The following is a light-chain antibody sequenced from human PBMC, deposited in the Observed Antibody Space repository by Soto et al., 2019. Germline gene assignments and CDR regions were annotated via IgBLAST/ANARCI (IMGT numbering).Light chain of an antibody. CDR3: SAWDDSLVVV. CDR1: NSNIGSNS. CDR2: SNN. Sequence: QSVLTQPPSASGTLGQTVTITCSGSNSNIGSNSVNWFQHLPGAVPKLLIFSNNQRPSGVPDRFSGSKSGTSASLAISGLQTEDESDYYCSAWDDSLVVVFGGGTKVTVL. V-gene: IGLV1-44*01. J-gene: IGLJ2*01.